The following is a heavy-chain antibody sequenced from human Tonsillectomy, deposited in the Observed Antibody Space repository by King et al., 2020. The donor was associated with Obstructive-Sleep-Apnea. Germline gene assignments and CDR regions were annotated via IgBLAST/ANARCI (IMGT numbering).Heavy chain of an antibody. CDR2: INHSGST. CDR3: ARGARAAAGRYYYYGMDV. CDR1: GGSFSGYY. Sequence: VQLQQWGAGLLKPSETLSLTCAVSGGSFSGYYWSWIRQPPGKGLERIGEINHSGSTNYNPSLKSRVTISVDTSKNQFSLKLSSVTAADTAVYYCARGARAAAGRYYYYGMDVWGQGTTVTVSS. D-gene: IGHD6-13*01. V-gene: IGHV4-34*01. J-gene: IGHJ6*02.